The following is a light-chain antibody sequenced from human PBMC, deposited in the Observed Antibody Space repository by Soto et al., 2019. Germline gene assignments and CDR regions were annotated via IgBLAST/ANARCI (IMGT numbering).Light chain of an antibody. Sequence: QPVLTQPPSVSGAPGQRVTISCTGSSSNIGAGYDVHCYPQLPGTAPKLLIYGNSNRPSGVPDRFSGSKSGTSASLAITGLQDEDEADYYCQSYDSSLSVVFGGGTQLTVL. CDR3: QSYDSSLSVV. CDR2: GNS. V-gene: IGLV1-40*01. CDR1: SSNIGAGYD. J-gene: IGLJ2*01.